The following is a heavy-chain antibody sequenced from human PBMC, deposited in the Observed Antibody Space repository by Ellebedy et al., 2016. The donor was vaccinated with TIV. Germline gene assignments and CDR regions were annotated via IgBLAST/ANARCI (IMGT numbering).Heavy chain of an antibody. CDR3: ARGEGGYDPFDY. Sequence: MPSETLSLTCAVYGGSFNDYYWSWIRQPPGKGLEWIGEINHSGSTHYNPPLKSRVTISLDTSKNQFSLRLSSVTAADTAVYYCARGEGGYDPFDYWGQGTLVTVSS. V-gene: IGHV4-34*01. D-gene: IGHD5-12*01. CDR2: INHSGST. J-gene: IGHJ4*02. CDR1: GGSFNDYY.